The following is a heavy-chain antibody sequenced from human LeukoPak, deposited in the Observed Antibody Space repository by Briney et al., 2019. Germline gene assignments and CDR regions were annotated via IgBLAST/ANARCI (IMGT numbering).Heavy chain of an antibody. V-gene: IGHV3-23*01. CDR2: ISGSGGST. CDR3: AKDGCSSTSCYVDY. CDR1: GFTFSTYA. Sequence: GGSLRLSCAASGFTFSTYAMSWVRHATGKGLEWVSTISGSGGSTYYADSVKGRFTISRDNSKNTLYLQMNSLRAEDTAVYYCAKDGCSSTSCYVDYWGQGTLVTVSS. J-gene: IGHJ4*02. D-gene: IGHD2-2*01.